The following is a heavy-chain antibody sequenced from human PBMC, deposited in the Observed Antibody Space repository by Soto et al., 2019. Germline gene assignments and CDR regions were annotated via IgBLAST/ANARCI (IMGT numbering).Heavy chain of an antibody. CDR3: AITTLMVYAMGPYYFDY. CDR2: ISGSGGST. V-gene: IGHV3-23*01. D-gene: IGHD2-8*01. J-gene: IGHJ4*02. CDR1: GFTFSSYA. Sequence: GGSLRLSCAASGFTFSSYAMSWVRQAPGKGLEWVSAISGSGGSTYYADSVKGRFTISRDNSKNTLYLQMNSLRAEDTAVYYCAITTLMVYAMGPYYFDYWGQGTLVTVSS.